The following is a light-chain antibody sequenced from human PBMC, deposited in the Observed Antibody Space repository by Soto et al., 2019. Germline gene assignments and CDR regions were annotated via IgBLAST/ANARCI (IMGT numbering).Light chain of an antibody. J-gene: IGKJ3*01. V-gene: IGKV1-33*01. CDR3: QQYDNLPIFP. CDR2: DAS. Sequence: DIQMTQSPSSLSASVGDRVTITCQASQDISNYLNWYQQKPRKAPKLLIYDASNLETGVPSRFIGRGSVTDFTFTISSLQPEDIATYYCQQYDNLPIFPFGPGTKVHI. CDR1: QDISNY.